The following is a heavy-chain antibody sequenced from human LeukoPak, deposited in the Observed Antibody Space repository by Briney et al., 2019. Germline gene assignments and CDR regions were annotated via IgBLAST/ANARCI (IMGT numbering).Heavy chain of an antibody. Sequence: SVKVSCKASGGTFSSYAISWVRQAPGQGLEWMGRIIPILGIANYAQKFQGRVTITADKSTSTAYMELRSLRSDDTAVYYCARGYSYGYGPLDYWGQGTLVTVSS. CDR1: GGTFSSYA. CDR2: IIPILGIA. J-gene: IGHJ4*02. D-gene: IGHD5-18*01. V-gene: IGHV1-69*04. CDR3: ARGYSYGYGPLDY.